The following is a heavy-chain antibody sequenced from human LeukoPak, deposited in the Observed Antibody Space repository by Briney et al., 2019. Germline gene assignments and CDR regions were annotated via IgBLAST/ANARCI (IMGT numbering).Heavy chain of an antibody. CDR2: INPNSGGT. CDR1: GYTFTSYG. Sequence: ASVKVSCKASGYTFTSYGISWVRQAPGQGLEWMGWINPNSGGTNYAQKFQGRVTMTRDTSISTAYMELSRLRSDDTAVYYCARVPYDSSGYYYTVNWFDPWGQGTLVTVSS. J-gene: IGHJ5*02. CDR3: ARVPYDSSGYYYTVNWFDP. D-gene: IGHD3-22*01. V-gene: IGHV1-2*02.